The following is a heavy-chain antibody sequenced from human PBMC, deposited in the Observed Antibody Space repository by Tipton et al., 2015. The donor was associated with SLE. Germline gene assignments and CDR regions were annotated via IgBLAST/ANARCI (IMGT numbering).Heavy chain of an antibody. V-gene: IGHV4-39*01. CDR3: ARHFEAAMASNFDY. CDR2: IYYSGST. J-gene: IGHJ4*02. Sequence: TLSLTCTVSGGSISSSSYYWGWIRQPPGKGLEWIGSIYYSGSTYYNPSLKSRVTISVDTSKNQFSLKLSSVTAADTAVYYCARHFEAAMASNFDYWGRGTLVTVSS. CDR1: GGSISSSSYY. D-gene: IGHD5-18*01.